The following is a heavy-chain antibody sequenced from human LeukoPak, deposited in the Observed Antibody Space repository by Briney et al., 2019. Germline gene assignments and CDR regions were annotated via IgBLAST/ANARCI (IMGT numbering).Heavy chain of an antibody. V-gene: IGHV3-23*01. CDR3: ARDRGSGSYAYYGMDV. J-gene: IGHJ6*02. D-gene: IGHD3-10*01. Sequence: GGSLRLSCAASGFTFSSYAMSWVRQAPGKGLEWVSAISGSGGSTYYADSVKGRFTISRDNSKNTLYLQMNSLRAEDTAVYYCARDRGSGSYAYYGMDVWGQGTTVTVSS. CDR1: GFTFSSYA. CDR2: ISGSGGST.